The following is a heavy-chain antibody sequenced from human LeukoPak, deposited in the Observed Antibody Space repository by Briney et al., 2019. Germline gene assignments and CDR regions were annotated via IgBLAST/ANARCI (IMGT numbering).Heavy chain of an antibody. CDR2: ISYDGSNK. CDR1: GFTFSSYA. Sequence: GGSPRLSCAASGFTFSSYAMHWVRQAPGKGLEWVAVISYDGSNKYYADSVKGRFTISRDNAKNTLYLQMNSLRAEDTAVYYCARAVGAKSDAFDIWGQGTMVTVSS. CDR3: ARAVGAKSDAFDI. V-gene: IGHV3-30-3*01. J-gene: IGHJ3*02. D-gene: IGHD1-26*01.